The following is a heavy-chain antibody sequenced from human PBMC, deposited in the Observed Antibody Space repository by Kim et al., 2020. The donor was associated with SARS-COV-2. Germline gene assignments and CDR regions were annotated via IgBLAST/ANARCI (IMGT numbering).Heavy chain of an antibody. CDR1: GFIVSTYY. J-gene: IGHJ6*02. CDR3: AREYYFRMDL. CDR2: IRGDGST. Sequence: GGSLRLSCEASGFIVSTYYMTWIRQAPGKGLEWLSVIRGDGSTNYADSVRGRFTVSRDNSKNTLFLQMNSLRTEDAAVYHCAREYYFRMDLWPRDHGHRLL. V-gene: IGHV3-53*01.